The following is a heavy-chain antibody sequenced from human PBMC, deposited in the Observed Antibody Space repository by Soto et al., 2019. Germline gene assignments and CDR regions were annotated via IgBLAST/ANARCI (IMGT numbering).Heavy chain of an antibody. CDR2: IKQDGSEK. Sequence: GGSLRLSCAASGFTFSSYWMSWVRQAPGKGLEWVANIKQDGSEKYYVDSVKGRFTISRDNAKNSLYLQMNSLRAEDTAVYYCARDSITMVRGVIIPRLDYWGQGTLVTVSS. CDR3: ARDSITMVRGVIIPRLDY. V-gene: IGHV3-7*01. J-gene: IGHJ4*02. D-gene: IGHD3-10*01. CDR1: GFTFSSYW.